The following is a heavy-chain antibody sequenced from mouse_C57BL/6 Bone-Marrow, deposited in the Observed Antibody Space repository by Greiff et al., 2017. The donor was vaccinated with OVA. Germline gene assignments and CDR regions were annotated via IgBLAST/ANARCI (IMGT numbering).Heavy chain of an antibody. CDR1: GYTFTSYW. Sequence: VQLQQPGAELVMPGASVKLSCKASGYTFTSYWMHWVKQRPGQGLEWIGEIDPSDSYTNYNQKFKGKSTLTVDKSSSTAYMQLSSLTSEDSAVDYCARGGGRNYFDDWGQGTTLTVSS. J-gene: IGHJ2*01. CDR2: IDPSDSYT. CDR3: ARGGGRNYFDD. V-gene: IGHV1-69*01.